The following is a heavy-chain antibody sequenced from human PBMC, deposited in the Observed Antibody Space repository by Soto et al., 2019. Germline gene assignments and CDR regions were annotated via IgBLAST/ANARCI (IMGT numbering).Heavy chain of an antibody. Sequence: PGGSLRLSCAASGFTFSSYSMNWVRQAPGKGLEWVSYISSSSSTIYYADSVKGRFTISRDNAKNSLYLQMNSLRDEDTAVYYCARRGVTIFGVVTDFDYWGQGTLVTVSS. J-gene: IGHJ4*02. CDR1: GFTFSSYS. CDR2: ISSSSSTI. CDR3: ARRGVTIFGVVTDFDY. V-gene: IGHV3-48*02. D-gene: IGHD3-3*01.